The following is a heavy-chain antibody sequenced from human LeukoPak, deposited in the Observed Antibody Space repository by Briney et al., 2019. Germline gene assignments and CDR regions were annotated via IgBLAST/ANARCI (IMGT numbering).Heavy chain of an antibody. CDR1: GFTFSTYG. J-gene: IGHJ6*02. CDR2: ISYDGSNK. V-gene: IGHV3-30*18. Sequence: GGSLRLSCAASGFTFSTYGMHWVRQAPDKGLEWVAVISYDGSNKYYSDSVKGRFTISRDNSKKTLYLQMNSLRAEDTAVYYCAKDLKTAVYGMDVWGQGTTVTVSS. CDR3: AKDLKTAVYGMDV.